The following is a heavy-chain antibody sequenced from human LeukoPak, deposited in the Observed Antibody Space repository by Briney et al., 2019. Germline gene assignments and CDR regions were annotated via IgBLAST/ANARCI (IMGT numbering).Heavy chain of an antibody. V-gene: IGHV4-59*01. Sequence: SETLSLTCTVSGGSISSYYWSWIRQPPGKGLEWIGYIYYSGSTNYNPSLKSRVTISVDTSKNQFSLKLRSVTAADTAVYYCARDGSGTVTTSGGPHFDYWGQGTLVTVSS. D-gene: IGHD4-17*01. CDR1: GGSISSYY. J-gene: IGHJ4*02. CDR3: ARDGSGTVTTSGGPHFDY. CDR2: IYYSGST.